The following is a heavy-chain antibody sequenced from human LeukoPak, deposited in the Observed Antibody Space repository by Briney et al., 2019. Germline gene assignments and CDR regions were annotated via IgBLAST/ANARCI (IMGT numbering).Heavy chain of an antibody. J-gene: IGHJ4*02. CDR2: INPNSGGT. CDR3: ARGDYGVHLSHFDY. D-gene: IGHD4-17*01. CDR1: GYTFTGYY. V-gene: IGHV1-2*02. Sequence: ASVKVSCKASGYTFTGYYMHWVRQAPGQGLAWMGWINPNSGGTNYAQKFQGRVTMTRDTSISTAYMELSRLRSDDTAVYYCARGDYGVHLSHFDYWGQGTLVTVSS.